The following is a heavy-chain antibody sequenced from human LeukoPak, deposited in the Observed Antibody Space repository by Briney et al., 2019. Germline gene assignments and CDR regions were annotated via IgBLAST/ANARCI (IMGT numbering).Heavy chain of an antibody. Sequence: GGSLRLSCAASGFTFSSFWMTWVRQAPGKGMEWVATIKREGSEKYYVDSVEGRLTISRDNAKHSLYLQMNSLRAEKTAVYYSAREGRELAYCSGSTCYSSGPIDSWGQVTLVTVSS. D-gene: IGHD2-2*02. J-gene: IGHJ4*02. CDR2: IKREGSEK. CDR1: GFTFSSFW. V-gene: IGHV3-7*01. CDR3: AREGRELAYCSGSTCYSSGPIDS.